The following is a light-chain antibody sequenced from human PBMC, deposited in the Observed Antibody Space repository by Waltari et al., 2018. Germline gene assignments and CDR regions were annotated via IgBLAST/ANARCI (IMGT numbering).Light chain of an antibody. CDR2: DAS. V-gene: IGKV3-11*01. J-gene: IGKJ2*01. Sequence: EIVLTQSPATLSLSPGEGATLSCRASQSVSRYLAWYQQKPGQAPRLLIYDASNRATGIPARFSASGSGTDFTLTLSSLEPEDFAVYYCQQRSGWPYTFGQGTKLEIK. CDR3: QQRSGWPYT. CDR1: QSVSRY.